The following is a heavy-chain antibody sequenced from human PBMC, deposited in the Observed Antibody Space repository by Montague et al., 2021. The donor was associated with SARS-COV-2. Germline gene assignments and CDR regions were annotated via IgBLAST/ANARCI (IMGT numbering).Heavy chain of an antibody. CDR3: AKDRIVVVVAALFDP. V-gene: IGHV3-23*01. Sequence: SLRLSCAASGFTFSSYAMSWVRQAPGKGLEWVSAISGSGGSTYYADSVKGRFTFSRDNSKNTLYLQMNSLRAEDTAVYYCAKDRIVVVVAALFDPWGQGTLVTVSS. D-gene: IGHD2-15*01. CDR1: GFTFSSYA. J-gene: IGHJ5*02. CDR2: ISGSGGST.